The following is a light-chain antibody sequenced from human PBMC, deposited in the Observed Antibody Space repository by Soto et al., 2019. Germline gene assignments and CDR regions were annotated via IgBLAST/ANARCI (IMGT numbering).Light chain of an antibody. Sequence: EIVMTQSPATLSVSPGERATLSCRASQSVSTNLAWYQQKPGQGPRLLIYGASPRATGIPARFSGSGSGTEFTRTISSLQSEDFAVYCCQQYNKWPPWTFSQGTKVAIK. V-gene: IGKV3-15*01. J-gene: IGKJ1*01. CDR3: QQYNKWPPWT. CDR1: QSVSTN. CDR2: GAS.